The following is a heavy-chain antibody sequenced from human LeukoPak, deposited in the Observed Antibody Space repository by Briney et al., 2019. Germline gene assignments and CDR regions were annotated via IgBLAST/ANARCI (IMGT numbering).Heavy chain of an antibody. D-gene: IGHD2-8*01. CDR2: INHSGST. CDR3: ARGPPGVYTYYYYYYMDV. J-gene: IGHJ6*03. CDR1: GGSFSGYY. V-gene: IGHV4-34*01. Sequence: SETLSLTCAVYGGSFSGYYWSWIRQPPGKGLEWIGEINHSGSTNYNPSLKSRVTISVDTSKNQFSLKLSSVTAADTAVYYCARGPPGVYTYYYYYYMDVWGKGTTVPVSS.